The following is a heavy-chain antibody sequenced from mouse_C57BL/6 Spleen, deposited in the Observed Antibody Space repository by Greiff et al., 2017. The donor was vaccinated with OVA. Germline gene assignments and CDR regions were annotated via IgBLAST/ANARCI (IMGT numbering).Heavy chain of an antibody. CDR3: ARGPTGTDWYFDV. D-gene: IGHD4-1*02. J-gene: IGHJ1*03. V-gene: IGHV5-16*01. CDR2: INYDGSST. CDR1: GFTFSDYY. Sequence: EVHLVESEGGLVQPGSSMKLSCTASGFTFSDYYMAWVRQVPEKGLEWVANINYDGSSTYYLDSLKSRFIISRDNAKNILYLQMSSLKSEDTATYYCARGPTGTDWYFDVWGTGTTVTVSS.